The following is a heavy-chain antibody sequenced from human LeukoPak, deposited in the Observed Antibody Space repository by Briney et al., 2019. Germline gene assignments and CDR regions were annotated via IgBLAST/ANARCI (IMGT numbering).Heavy chain of an antibody. J-gene: IGHJ4*02. CDR2: KYYSGST. CDR3: ARGRSYGFDFGS. Sequence: TSETLSLTCDVSGASINTCCYSWTWIRQPPGKGLEWIGYKYYSGSTRYNSSLRSRLTISLDTSKNQFSLRLTSVTAADTAVYYCARGRSYGFDFGSWGPGTLVIVSS. V-gene: IGHV4-61*01. D-gene: IGHD5-18*01. CDR1: GASINTCCYS.